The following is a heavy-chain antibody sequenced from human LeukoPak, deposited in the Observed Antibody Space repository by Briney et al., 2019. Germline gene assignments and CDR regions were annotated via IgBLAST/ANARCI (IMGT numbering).Heavy chain of an antibody. CDR3: ARVVAVAGRAFDI. J-gene: IGHJ3*02. CDR2: ISSSSSYI. Sequence: GGSLRLSCAASGFTFSSYSMNWVRQAPGKGLEWVSSISSSSSYIYYADSVKGRFTISRDNAKRSLYLQMNSLRAEDTAVYYCARVVAVAGRAFDIWGQGTMVTVSS. V-gene: IGHV3-21*01. D-gene: IGHD6-19*01. CDR1: GFTFSSYS.